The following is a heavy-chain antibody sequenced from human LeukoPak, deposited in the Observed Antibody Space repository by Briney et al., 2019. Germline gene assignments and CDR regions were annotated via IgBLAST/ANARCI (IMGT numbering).Heavy chain of an antibody. CDR3: ARRYSYAVRLGYFDY. Sequence: PSETLALTCTVSGGSISSYYRSWIRQPPGKGLEWIGYIYYSGSTNYNPSLKSRVTISVDTSKNQFSLKLSSVTAADTAVYYCARRYSYAVRLGYFDYWGQGTLVTVSS. J-gene: IGHJ4*02. CDR2: IYYSGST. CDR1: GGSISSYY. V-gene: IGHV4-59*08. D-gene: IGHD5-18*01.